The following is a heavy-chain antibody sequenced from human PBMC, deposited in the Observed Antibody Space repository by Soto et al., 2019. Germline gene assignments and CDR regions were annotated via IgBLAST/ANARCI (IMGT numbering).Heavy chain of an antibody. V-gene: IGHV3-30*03. Sequence: GGSLRLSCAASGFTFSGYGMHWVRQAPGKGLGWVAVVSYDGSIKYYADSVKGRFTISRDNFKNTLYLQMNSLRAEDTAVYYCARDRGTDDDYFDYWGQGTLVTVSS. J-gene: IGHJ4*02. D-gene: IGHD3-10*01. CDR3: ARDRGTDDDYFDY. CDR2: VSYDGSIK. CDR1: GFTFSGYG.